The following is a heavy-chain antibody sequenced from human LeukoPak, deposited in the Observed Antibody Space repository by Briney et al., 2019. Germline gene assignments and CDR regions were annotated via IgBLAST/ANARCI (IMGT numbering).Heavy chain of an antibody. J-gene: IGHJ4*02. D-gene: IGHD4-17*01. CDR2: ISDTGAST. CDR1: GFTFSSYA. Sequence: GSLRLSCAASGFTFSSYAVTWVRQAPGKGLEWVSSISDTGASTYYADSVKGRLTISRDNSKNTVYLQMNSLRAEDTAVYYCATSPPTGITVSYFDSWGQGTLVTVSS. CDR3: ATSPPTGITVSYFDS. V-gene: IGHV3-23*01.